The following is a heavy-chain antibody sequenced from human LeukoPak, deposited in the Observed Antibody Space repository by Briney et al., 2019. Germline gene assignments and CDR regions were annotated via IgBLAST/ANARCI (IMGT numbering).Heavy chain of an antibody. J-gene: IGHJ4*02. CDR3: ASSPNYDILTGYGY. D-gene: IGHD3-9*01. Sequence: SETLSLTCTVSGGSISTYYWSWFRQPPGKGLEWIGYIYYSGYTNYIPSLKSRVTISLDTSKNQFSLSLSSVTAADTAVYYCASSPNYDILTGYGYWGQGTLVIVST. CDR1: GGSISTYY. V-gene: IGHV4-59*01. CDR2: IYYSGYT.